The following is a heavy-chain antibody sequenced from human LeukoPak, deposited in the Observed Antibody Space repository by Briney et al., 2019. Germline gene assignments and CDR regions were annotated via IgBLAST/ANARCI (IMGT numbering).Heavy chain of an antibody. CDR3: ARGPYYYGSGSYLYYYYGMDV. V-gene: IGHV1-8*02. CDR2: MNPNSGNT. Sequence: ASVKVSCKASGGTFSSYAISWVRQATGQGLEWMGWMNPNSGNTGYAQKFQGRVTMTRNTSISTAYMELSSLRSEDTAVYYCARGPYYYGSGSYLYYYYGMDVWGQGTTVTVSS. CDR1: GGTFSSYA. J-gene: IGHJ6*02. D-gene: IGHD3-10*01.